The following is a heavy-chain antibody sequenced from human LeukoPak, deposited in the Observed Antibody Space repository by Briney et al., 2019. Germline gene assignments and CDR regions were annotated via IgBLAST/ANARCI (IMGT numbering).Heavy chain of an antibody. Sequence: PGGSLRPSCAASGFTVSSSYMNWVRQAPGKGLEWVSVIYSGGSTYYADSVKGRFTISRDNSKNTLYLRMNSLRAEDTAVYYCARASRGNWFDPWGQGTLVTVSS. J-gene: IGHJ5*02. D-gene: IGHD3-10*01. CDR1: GFTVSSSY. V-gene: IGHV3-66*01. CDR2: IYSGGST. CDR3: ARASRGNWFDP.